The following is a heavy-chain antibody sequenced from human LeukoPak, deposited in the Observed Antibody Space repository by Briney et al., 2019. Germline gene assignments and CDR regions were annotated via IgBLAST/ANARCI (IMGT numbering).Heavy chain of an antibody. J-gene: IGHJ3*02. V-gene: IGHV3-74*01. CDR3: ARALGGWPDAFDI. CDR2: INSDGSYT. D-gene: IGHD6-19*01. CDR1: GFTFSSYW. Sequence: GGSLRLSCAASGFTFSSYWMHWVRQAPGKGLVWVSRINSDGSYTNYADSVKGRFTISRDNAKNTLYLQMNSLRAEDTAVYYCARALGGWPDAFDIWGQGTMVTVSS.